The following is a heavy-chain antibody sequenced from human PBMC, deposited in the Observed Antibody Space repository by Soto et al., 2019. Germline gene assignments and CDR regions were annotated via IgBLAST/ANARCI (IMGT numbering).Heavy chain of an antibody. Sequence: GESLKISCKGSGYSFTSYWISWVRQMPGKGLEWMGRIDPSDSYTNYSPSFQGHVTIPADKSISTAYLQWSSLKASDTAMYYWARGERGVLVYYYYVMDVWGQGTTVTVSS. CDR2: IDPSDSYT. J-gene: IGHJ6*02. V-gene: IGHV5-10-1*01. CDR1: GYSFTSYW. CDR3: ARGERGVLVYYYYVMDV. D-gene: IGHD3-10*01.